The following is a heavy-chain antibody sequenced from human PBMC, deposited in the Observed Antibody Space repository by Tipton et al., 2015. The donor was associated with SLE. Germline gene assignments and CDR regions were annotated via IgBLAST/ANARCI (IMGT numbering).Heavy chain of an antibody. V-gene: IGHV4-39*02. D-gene: IGHD6-6*01. CDR1: GGSLSSSSYY. Sequence: LRLSCTVSGGSLSSSSYYWGWIRQPPGKGLGWIGSIYYSGSTYYNPSLKSRVTISVDTSTNQFSLTLSAVTAADTAVYYCARDRGYSSSSPPFDYWGQGTLVTVSS. CDR2: IYYSGST. CDR3: ARDRGYSSSSPPFDY. J-gene: IGHJ4*02.